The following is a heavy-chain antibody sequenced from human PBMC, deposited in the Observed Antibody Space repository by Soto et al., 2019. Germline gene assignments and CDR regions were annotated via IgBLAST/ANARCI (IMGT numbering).Heavy chain of an antibody. D-gene: IGHD5-12*01. V-gene: IGHV4-59*01. Sequence: SETLSLTCTVSGGSISSYYWSWIRQPPGKGLEWVGYIYYSGSTNYNPSLKSRVTISVDTSKNQFSLKLSSVTAADTAVYYCARAYGGYADYWGQGALVTVSS. CDR3: ARAYGGYADY. CDR2: IYYSGST. CDR1: GGSISSYY. J-gene: IGHJ4*02.